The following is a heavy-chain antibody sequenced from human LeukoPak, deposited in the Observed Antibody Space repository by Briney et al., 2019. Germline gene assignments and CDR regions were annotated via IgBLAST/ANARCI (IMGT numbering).Heavy chain of an antibody. CDR2: VYFSGST. D-gene: IGHD4-23*01. CDR1: GASIGSYY. CDR3: ATGEQYGGGDVFDI. V-gene: IGHV4-59*01. J-gene: IGHJ3*02. Sequence: SETLSLTCSVSGASIGSYYWNWIRQPPGKAMEWIGYVYFSGSTNYNPSLKSRVTISVDTSKNHISLKLRSVTAADTALYYCATGEQYGGGDVFDIWGQGTMVSVSS.